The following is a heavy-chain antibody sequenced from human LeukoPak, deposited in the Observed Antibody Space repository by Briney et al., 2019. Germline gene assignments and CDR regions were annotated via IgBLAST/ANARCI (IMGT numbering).Heavy chain of an antibody. CDR1: GFTFNSYW. J-gene: IGHJ4*02. D-gene: IGHD3-22*01. CDR3: AKGIDYYDSSGFDY. V-gene: IGHV3-74*01. Sequence: GGSLRLSCAASGFTFNSYWMHWVRQAPGKGLVWVSRINSDGSTTSYADSVKGRFTISRDNAKNTLHLQMNSLRAEDTAVYYCAKGIDYYDSSGFDYWGQGTLVTVSS. CDR2: INSDGSTT.